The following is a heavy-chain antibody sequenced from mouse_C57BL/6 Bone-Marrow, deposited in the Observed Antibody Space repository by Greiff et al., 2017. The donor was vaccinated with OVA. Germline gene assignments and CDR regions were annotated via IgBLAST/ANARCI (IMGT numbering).Heavy chain of an antibody. Sequence: VQLQQSGAELVRPGASVTLSCKASGYTFTDYEMHWVKQTPVHGLEWIGAIDPETGGTAYNQKFKGKAILTADKSSSTAYMELRSLTSEDSAVYYCTRDSLYDYYAMDYWGQGTSVTVSS. J-gene: IGHJ4*01. V-gene: IGHV1-15*01. D-gene: IGHD2-3*01. CDR2: IDPETGGT. CDR3: TRDSLYDYYAMDY. CDR1: GYTFTDYE.